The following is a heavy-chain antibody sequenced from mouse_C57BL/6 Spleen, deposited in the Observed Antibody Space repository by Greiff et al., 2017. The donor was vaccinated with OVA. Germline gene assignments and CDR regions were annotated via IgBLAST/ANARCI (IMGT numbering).Heavy chain of an antibody. Sequence: EVKVEESGGGLVKPGGSLKLSCAASGFTFSDYGMHWVRQAPEKGLEWVAYISSGSSTIYYADTVKGRFTISRDNAKNTLFLQMTSLRSEDTAMYYCARPLGRYAMDYWGQGTSVTVSS. V-gene: IGHV5-17*01. CDR1: GFTFSDYG. J-gene: IGHJ4*01. D-gene: IGHD4-1*01. CDR3: ARPLGRYAMDY. CDR2: ISSGSSTI.